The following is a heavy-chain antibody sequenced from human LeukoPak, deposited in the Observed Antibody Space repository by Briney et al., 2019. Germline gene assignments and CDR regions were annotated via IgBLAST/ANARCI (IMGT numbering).Heavy chain of an antibody. CDR3: ARAGRFLEWLLEVDV. D-gene: IGHD3-3*01. CDR2: INQGGSEK. Sequence: GGSLRLSCAASGFTFSNYWMSWVRQAPGKGLEGVANINQGGSEKYYADSVKGRFTISRDNAKNPLYLQMNSLRAEDTAVYYCARAGRFLEWLLEVDVWGQGTTVTVSS. J-gene: IGHJ6*02. CDR1: GFTFSNYW. V-gene: IGHV3-7*01.